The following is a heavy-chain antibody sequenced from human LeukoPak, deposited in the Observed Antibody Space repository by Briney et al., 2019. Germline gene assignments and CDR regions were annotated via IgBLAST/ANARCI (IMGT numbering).Heavy chain of an antibody. CDR2: ISYDGSNK. J-gene: IGHJ6*02. D-gene: IGHD1-26*01. CDR3: AGDHEWKLNYYYGMDV. V-gene: IGHV3-30-3*01. Sequence: GGSLRLSCAASGFTFSSYAMHWVRQAPGKGLEWVAVISYDGSNKYYADSVKGRFTISRDNSKNTLYLQMNSLRAEDTAVYYCAGDHEWKLNYYYGMDVWSQGTTVTVSS. CDR1: GFTFSSYA.